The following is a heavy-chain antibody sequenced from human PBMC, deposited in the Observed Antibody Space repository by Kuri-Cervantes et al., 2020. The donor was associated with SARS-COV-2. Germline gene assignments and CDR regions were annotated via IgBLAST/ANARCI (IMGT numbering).Heavy chain of an antibody. CDR3: VRDLWGDSYYYYGMDV. Sequence: SETLSLTCAVSGGSISSSNWWIWVRQPPGKGLEWIGEIYHSGSTNYNPSLKSRVTISVDKSKNQFSLKLSSVTAADTAVYYCVRDLWGDSYYYYGMDVWGQGTTVTVSS. CDR2: IYHSGST. CDR1: GGSISSSNW. V-gene: IGHV4-4*02. D-gene: IGHD2-21*01. J-gene: IGHJ6*02.